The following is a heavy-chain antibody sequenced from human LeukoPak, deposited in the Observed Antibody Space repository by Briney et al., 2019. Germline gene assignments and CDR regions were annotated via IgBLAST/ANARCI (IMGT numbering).Heavy chain of an antibody. CDR2: FYTSGST. Sequence: SETLSLTCTVSGGSISSGSYYWSWIRQPAGKGLEWIGRFYTSGSTNYNPSLKSRVTISVDTSKNRFSLKLNSVTAADTAVYYCARASFGGSGLHNYGFLTFDYWGQGTLVTVSS. V-gene: IGHV4-61*02. D-gene: IGHD5-18*01. J-gene: IGHJ4*02. CDR1: GGSISSGSYY. CDR3: ARASFGGSGLHNYGFLTFDY.